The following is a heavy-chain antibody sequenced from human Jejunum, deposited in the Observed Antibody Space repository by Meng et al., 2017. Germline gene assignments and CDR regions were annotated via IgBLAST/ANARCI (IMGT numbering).Heavy chain of an antibody. CDR2: TSSDGNHK. V-gene: IGHV3-30*04. D-gene: IGHD1-1*01. CDR1: GFTFSSYA. J-gene: IGHJ4*02. Sequence: GESLKISCAASGFTFSSYAMHWVRQAPGKGLEWVAVTSSDGNHKYYADSVMGRFTISRDNSKNTLYLQMNSLRAKDTDVYYCGRPFKATTGGLDTEIDSWGQGARVT. CDR3: GRPFKATTGGLDTEIDS.